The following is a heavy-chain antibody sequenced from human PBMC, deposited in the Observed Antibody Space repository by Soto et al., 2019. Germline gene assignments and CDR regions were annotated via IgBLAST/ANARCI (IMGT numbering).Heavy chain of an antibody. V-gene: IGHV3-48*01. J-gene: IGHJ4*02. D-gene: IGHD1-26*01. CDR1: GFTFASFT. Sequence: PGGSLRLSCAASGFTFASFTMNWVRQAPGKGLEWLSYISSTSSTIYFADSVRGRFTISRDNAKNSLYLQMNSLRAEDSAVYYYAKEGRLKARDYWCQGTLVTVVS. CDR3: AKEGRLKARDY. CDR2: ISSTSSTI.